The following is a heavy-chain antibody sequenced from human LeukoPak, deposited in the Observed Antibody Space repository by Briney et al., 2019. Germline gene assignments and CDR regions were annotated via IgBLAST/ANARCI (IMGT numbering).Heavy chain of an antibody. CDR2: IYYSGST. V-gene: IGHV4-59*01. CDR1: GGSISSYY. CDR3: ARSLDGYCSSTSYTMFDY. Sequence: TSETLSLTCTVSGGSISSYYWSWIRQPPGKGLEWIGYIYYSGSTNYNPSLKSRVTISVDTSKNQFSLKLSSVTAADTAVYYCARSLDGYCSSTSYTMFDYWGQGTLVTVSS. D-gene: IGHD2-2*03. J-gene: IGHJ4*02.